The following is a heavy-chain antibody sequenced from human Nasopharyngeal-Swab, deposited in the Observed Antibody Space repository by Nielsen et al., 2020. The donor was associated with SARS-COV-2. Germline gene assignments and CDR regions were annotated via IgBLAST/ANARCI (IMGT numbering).Heavy chain of an antibody. CDR2: ISSSSGYI. CDR3: TRGGRIAPPVPAS. D-gene: IGHD2-21*01. CDR1: AFTFSSYN. J-gene: IGHJ5*02. V-gene: IGHV3-21*01. Sequence: GESLKISCTASAFTFSSYNINWVRQAPGKGLEWVSSISSSSGYIYYADSVKGRFTISRDNAKNSLSLQMNSLRAEDTAVYYCTRGGRIAPPVPASWGQGTLVTVSS.